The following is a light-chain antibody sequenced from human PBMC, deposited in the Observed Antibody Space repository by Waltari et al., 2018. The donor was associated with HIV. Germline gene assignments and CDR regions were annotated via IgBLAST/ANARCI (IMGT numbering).Light chain of an antibody. CDR1: SSDVGGYSY. CDR3: CSYVGSYSGV. Sequence: QSALTQPRSVSGSPGQSVTISCTGTSSDVGGYSYVSWYQQHPGKAPKLMIYDVSGRPSGVPDRFSGSKSGNTASLTISGLQAEDEADYYCCSYVGSYSGVFGTGTKVTVL. CDR2: DVS. J-gene: IGLJ1*01. V-gene: IGLV2-11*01.